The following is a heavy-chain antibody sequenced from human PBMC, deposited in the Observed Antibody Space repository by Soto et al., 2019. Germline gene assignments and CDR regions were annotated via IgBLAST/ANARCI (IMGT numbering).Heavy chain of an antibody. J-gene: IGHJ5*02. Sequence: GSLRRSCAASGFTFSSYSMNWVRQAPGKGLEWVSSISSSSSYIYYADSVKGRFTISRDNAKNSLYLQMTSLRAEDTAVYYCARDRRAGVVAATDWFDPWGQGTLVTVSS. CDR2: ISSSSSYI. V-gene: IGHV3-21*01. D-gene: IGHD2-15*01. CDR1: GFTFSSYS. CDR3: ARDRRAGVVAATDWFDP.